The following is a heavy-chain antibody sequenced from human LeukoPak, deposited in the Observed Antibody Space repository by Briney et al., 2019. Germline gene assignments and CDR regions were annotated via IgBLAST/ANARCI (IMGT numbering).Heavy chain of an antibody. CDR1: GFTVSSNY. J-gene: IGHJ3*02. Sequence: LSGGSLRLSCAASGFTVSSNYMSWVRQAPGKGLEWVSVIYSGGSTYYADSVKGRFTISRDNSKNTLYLQINSLRAEDTAVYYCASTGGSSWPYDAFDIWGQGTMVTVSS. V-gene: IGHV3-53*01. D-gene: IGHD6-13*01. CDR3: ASTGGSSWPYDAFDI. CDR2: IYSGGST.